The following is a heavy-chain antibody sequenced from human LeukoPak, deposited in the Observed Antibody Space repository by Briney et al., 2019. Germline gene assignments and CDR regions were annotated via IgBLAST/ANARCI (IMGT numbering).Heavy chain of an antibody. CDR3: ARDLRANGGYYDSRDYYIVDY. J-gene: IGHJ4*02. CDR2: ISGSSKYI. D-gene: IGHD3-22*01. V-gene: IGHV3-21*01. CDR1: RFTFSSNT. Sequence: GGSLRLSCVDSRFTFSSNTMIWVRQAPGKGLEWVSSISGSSKYIYYADSVKGRFTISRDNAKNSLYLQMNSLRAEDTAVYYCARDLRANGGYYDSRDYYIVDYWGQGTLVTVSS.